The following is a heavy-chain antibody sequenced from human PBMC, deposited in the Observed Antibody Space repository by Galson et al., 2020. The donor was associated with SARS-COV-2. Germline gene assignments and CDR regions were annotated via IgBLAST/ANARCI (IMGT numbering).Heavy chain of an antibody. CDR3: ARGDLGARMAH. CDR2: INDSGST. J-gene: IGHJ4*02. CDR1: GGSFSGFY. V-gene: IGHV4-34*01. D-gene: IGHD6-6*01. Sequence: SETLSLTCAVDGGSFSGFYWTWIRQPPGKGLEWIGEINDSGSTSYNPSLKSRVTISVDTSKNQLSLNLTSVTAADTAVYYCARGDLGARMAHWGQGTLVFVSS.